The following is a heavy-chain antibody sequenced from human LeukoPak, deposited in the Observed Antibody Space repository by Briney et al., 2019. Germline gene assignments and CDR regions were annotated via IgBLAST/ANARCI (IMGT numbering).Heavy chain of an antibody. CDR3: AKKNCSGGSCYSDFDY. Sequence: GGSLRLSCAASGFTFSSYAMSWVRQAPGKGLEWVSAISGSGGSTYYADSVKGRFTISRDNSKNTLYLQMNSLRAEDTAVYYCAKKNCSGGSCYSDFDYWGQGTLVTVSS. CDR2: ISGSGGST. V-gene: IGHV3-23*01. J-gene: IGHJ4*02. D-gene: IGHD2-15*01. CDR1: GFTFSSYA.